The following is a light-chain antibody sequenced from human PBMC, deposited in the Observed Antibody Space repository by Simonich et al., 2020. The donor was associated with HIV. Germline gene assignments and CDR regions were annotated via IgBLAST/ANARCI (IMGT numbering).Light chain of an antibody. V-gene: IGKV2-28*01. J-gene: IGKJ3*01. CDR1: QSLLHTDGYYY. CDR3: MQARQTPFT. CDR2: LGS. Sequence: DIVMTQSPLSLSVTPGEPASISCRSSQSLLHTDGYYYLEWYLQKPGQSPQLLIYLGSNRASGVPDRFSGSGSGTDFTLKISRVEADDVGVYYCMQARQTPFTFGPGTKVDIK.